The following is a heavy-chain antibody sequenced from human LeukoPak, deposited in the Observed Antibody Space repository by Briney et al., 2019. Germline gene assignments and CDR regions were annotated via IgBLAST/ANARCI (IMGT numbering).Heavy chain of an antibody. CDR3: ARDGFTIFGVAYLPGWFDP. J-gene: IGHJ5*02. CDR2: IIPIFGTA. Sequence: ASVKASCKASGGTFSSYATGWVRQAPGQGLEWMGRIIPIFGTANYAQKFQGRITITTDESTSTAYMELSSLRSEDTAVYYCARDGFTIFGVAYLPGWFDPWGQGTLVTVSS. V-gene: IGHV1-69*05. CDR1: GGTFSSYA. D-gene: IGHD3-3*01.